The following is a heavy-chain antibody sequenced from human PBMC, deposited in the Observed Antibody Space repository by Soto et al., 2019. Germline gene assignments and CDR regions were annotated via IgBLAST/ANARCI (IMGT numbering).Heavy chain of an antibody. CDR2: ISAYNGNT. V-gene: IGHV1-18*01. D-gene: IGHD3-3*01. J-gene: IGHJ3*02. Sequence: GASGKVSCKASGYTFTSNGISWGRQAPGQGLEWMGWISAYNGNTNYAQKLQGRVTMTTDTSTSTAYMELRSLRSDDTAVYYCAIDLYDCWSGQGFAFRLDAFYSWG. CDR1: GYTFTSNG. CDR3: AIDLYDCWSGQGFAFRLDAFYS.